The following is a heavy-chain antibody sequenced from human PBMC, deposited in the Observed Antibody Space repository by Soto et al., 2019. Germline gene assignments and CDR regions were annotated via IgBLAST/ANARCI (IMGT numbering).Heavy chain of an antibody. V-gene: IGHV3-9*01. CDR1: GFTFDNYA. Sequence: TGGSLRLSCAASGFTFDNYAMYWVRQAPGKGLEWVSGIGWNSYTINYADSVKGRFTISRDNAKNSLYLQMNSLRAEDTALYYCARGYSGFGASSYFDYWGQGTLVTVSS. CDR3: ARGYSGFGASSYFDY. CDR2: IGWNSYTI. J-gene: IGHJ4*02. D-gene: IGHD3-16*01.